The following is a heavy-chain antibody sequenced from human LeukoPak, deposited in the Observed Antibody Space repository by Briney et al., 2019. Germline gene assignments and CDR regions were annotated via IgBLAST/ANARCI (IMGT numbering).Heavy chain of an antibody. V-gene: IGHV3-48*03. D-gene: IGHD5-18*01. J-gene: IGHJ4*02. CDR3: ARGLMDTAMGSFDY. CDR1: GFTFSSYE. Sequence: GGSLKLSCAASGFTFSSYEMNWVRQAPGKGLEGVSYISSSGITIYYADSVKGRFTISRDNAKNPLYLQMNSLRAEDTAVYYCARGLMDTAMGSFDYWGQGTLVTVSS. CDR2: ISSSGITI.